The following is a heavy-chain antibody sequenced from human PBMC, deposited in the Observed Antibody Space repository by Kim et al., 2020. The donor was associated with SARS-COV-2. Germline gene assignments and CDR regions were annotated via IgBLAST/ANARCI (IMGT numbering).Heavy chain of an antibody. CDR2: MNPNSGNT. D-gene: IGHD4-17*01. CDR1: GYTFTSYD. J-gene: IGHJ4*02. Sequence: ASVKVSCKASGYTFTSYDINWVRQATGQGLEWMGWMNPNSGNTGYAQKFQGRVTMTRNTSISTAYMELSSLRSEDTAVYYCARGWSENDYGGNSYYFDYWGQGTLVTVSS. V-gene: IGHV1-8*01. CDR3: ARGWSENDYGGNSYYFDY.